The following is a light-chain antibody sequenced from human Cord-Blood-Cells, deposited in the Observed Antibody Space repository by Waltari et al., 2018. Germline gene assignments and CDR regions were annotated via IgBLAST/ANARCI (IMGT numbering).Light chain of an antibody. J-gene: IGLJ2*01. CDR1: SGEVGGFKY. CDR3: CSYAGSYTV. CDR2: DVS. V-gene: IGLV2-11*01. Sequence: QSALTQPGSVSGSPGPSVTISCTGTSGEVGGFKYVSWYQQHTGKAPKLMIYDVSKRPSGVPDRFSGSKSGNTASLTISGLQAEDEADYYCCSYAGSYTVFGGGTKLTVL.